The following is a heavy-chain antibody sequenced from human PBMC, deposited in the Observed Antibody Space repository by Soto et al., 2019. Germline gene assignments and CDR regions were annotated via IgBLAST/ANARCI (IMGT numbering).Heavy chain of an antibody. D-gene: IGHD3-16*01. CDR1: GFVFGGFG. J-gene: IGHJ4*02. Sequence: QVELVESGGGVVRPGKSLTASCTGSGFVFGGFGMHWVRQTPGKGLEWLGMASYDGTYKYFADSVKGRFTISRDNGMNTVYLQMDNLRLEDTALYYCARGGDVLDYWGRGTLVTVSS. CDR2: ASYDGTYK. V-gene: IGHV3-30*03. CDR3: ARGGDVLDY.